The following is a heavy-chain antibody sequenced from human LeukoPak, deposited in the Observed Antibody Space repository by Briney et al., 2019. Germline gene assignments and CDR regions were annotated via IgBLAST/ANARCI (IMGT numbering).Heavy chain of an antibody. V-gene: IGHV4-39*01. Sequence: PSETPSLTCTVSGGSISSTIYYWGWIRQPPGKGLEWIGTVYYSGTTYYNPSLKSRVTISVDTSKNHFSLKLTSVTASDTAVYYCARHRTAQEYFDYWGRGTLVTVSS. CDR2: VYYSGTT. D-gene: IGHD1-14*01. J-gene: IGHJ4*02. CDR1: GGSISSTIYY. CDR3: ARHRTAQEYFDY.